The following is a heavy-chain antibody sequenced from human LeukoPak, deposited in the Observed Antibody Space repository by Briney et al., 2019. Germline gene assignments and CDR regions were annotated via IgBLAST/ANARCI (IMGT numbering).Heavy chain of an antibody. D-gene: IGHD4-23*01. CDR2: IGTASDT. J-gene: IGHJ1*01. CDR3: ARGTGGNSGYFQH. V-gene: IGHV3-13*01. CDR1: GFTFSSYD. Sequence: PGGSLRLSCAASGFTFSSYDMHWVRQATGKGLEWVSAIGTASDTYYPGSVKGRFTISRENAKSSLYLQMNSLRAGDTAVYYCARGTGGNSGYFQHWGQGTLVTVSS.